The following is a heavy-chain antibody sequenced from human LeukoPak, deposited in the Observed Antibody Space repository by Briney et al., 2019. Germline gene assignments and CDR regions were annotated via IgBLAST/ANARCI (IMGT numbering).Heavy chain of an antibody. V-gene: IGHV3-53*01. D-gene: IGHD1-26*01. J-gene: IGHJ4*02. CDR2: I. Sequence: GGSLRLSCAASGFTVSGNYMSWVRQAPGKGLEWVSAISVKGRFTISRDNSKNTVYLQMNSVRAEDTAVYYCAREVPSGRYGYWGQGTLVTVSS. CDR3: AREVPSGRYGY. CDR1: GFTVSGNY.